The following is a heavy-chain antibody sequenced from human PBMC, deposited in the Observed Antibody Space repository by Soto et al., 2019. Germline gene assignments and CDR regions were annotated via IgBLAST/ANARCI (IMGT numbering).Heavy chain of an antibody. CDR2: ISYDGSNK. CDR1: GFTFSSYA. V-gene: IGHV3-30-3*01. CDR3: ARDSDVWGTNYFDY. Sequence: VQLVESGGGVVQPGRSLRLSCAASGFTFSSYAMHWVRQAPGKGLEWVAVISYDGSNKYYADSVKGRFTISRDNSKNTLYLQMNSLRAEDTAVYYCARDSDVWGTNYFDYWGQGTLVTVSS. D-gene: IGHD3-16*01. J-gene: IGHJ4*02.